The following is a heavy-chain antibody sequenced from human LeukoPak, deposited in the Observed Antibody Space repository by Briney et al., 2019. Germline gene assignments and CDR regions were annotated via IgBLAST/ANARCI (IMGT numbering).Heavy chain of an antibody. Sequence: GGSLRLSCAASGFTFSVYEMNWVRQAPGKGLEWLSYISSSASVIYYADSVKGRFTISRDNAKNSLYLQMNSLRAEDTALYYCARGLPHSRRDQPGNFDYWGQGTLVTVSS. V-gene: IGHV3-48*03. CDR1: GFTFSVYE. CDR2: ISSSASVI. J-gene: IGHJ4*02. D-gene: IGHD6-13*01. CDR3: ARGLPHSRRDQPGNFDY.